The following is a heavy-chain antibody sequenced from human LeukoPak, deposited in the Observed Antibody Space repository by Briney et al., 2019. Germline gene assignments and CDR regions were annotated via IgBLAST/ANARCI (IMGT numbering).Heavy chain of an antibody. D-gene: IGHD3-10*01. V-gene: IGHV1-2*02. CDR3: ARDSGSGTQGDY. CDR2: INPNSGGT. Sequence: GASVKVSFKASGYTFTDYYKYRLRQAPGQGLEWMGWINPNSGGTNYAQKFQGRVTMTRDTSISTAYMELSRLRSDDTAVYYCARDSGSGTQGDYWGQGTLVTVSS. J-gene: IGHJ4*02. CDR1: GYTFTDYY.